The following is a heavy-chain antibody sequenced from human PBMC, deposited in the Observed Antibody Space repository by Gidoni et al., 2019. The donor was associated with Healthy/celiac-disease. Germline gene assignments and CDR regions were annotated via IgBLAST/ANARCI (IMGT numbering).Heavy chain of an antibody. CDR1: GFTFSSYA. V-gene: IGHV3-23*01. CDR2: ISGSGGST. CDR3: AKSPRPVHSSGWYRGWFDP. Sequence: EVQLLGSGGGLVQPGGSLRLSCAASGFTFSSYAMSWVRQAPGKGLEWVSAISGSGGSTYYADSVKGRFTISRDNSKNTLYLQMNSLRAEDTAVYYCAKSPRPVHSSGWYRGWFDPWGQGTLVTVSS. J-gene: IGHJ5*02. D-gene: IGHD6-19*01.